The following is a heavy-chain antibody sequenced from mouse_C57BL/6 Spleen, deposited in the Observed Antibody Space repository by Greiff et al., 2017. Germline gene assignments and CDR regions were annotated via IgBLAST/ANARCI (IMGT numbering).Heavy chain of an antibody. CDR1: GFSLTSYG. V-gene: IGHV2-2*01. CDR2: IWSGGST. Sequence: VQLQESGPGLVQPSQSLSITCTVSGFSLTSYGVHWVRQSPGKGLEWLGVIWSGGSTDYNAAFISRLSISKDNSKSQVFFKMNSLQAEDTAIYYCARNDGTRWYFDVWGTGTTVTVSS. D-gene: IGHD2-3*01. J-gene: IGHJ1*03. CDR3: ARNDGTRWYFDV.